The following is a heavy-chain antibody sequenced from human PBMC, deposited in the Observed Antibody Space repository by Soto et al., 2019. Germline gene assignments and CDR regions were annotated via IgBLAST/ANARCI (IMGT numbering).Heavy chain of an antibody. CDR3: ARAETSGILYFDY. CDR2: VYYSGST. D-gene: IGHD6-13*01. CDR1: GDSVNSYY. V-gene: IGHV4-59*02. Sequence: SETLSLTCTVTGDSVNSYYWSWMRQPPGQGLDCMGYVYYSGSTNYNPSLKTRVTISVDTPKNQISLRLKSVTAADTAVYYCARAETSGILYFDYWGQGSLVTVYS. J-gene: IGHJ4*02.